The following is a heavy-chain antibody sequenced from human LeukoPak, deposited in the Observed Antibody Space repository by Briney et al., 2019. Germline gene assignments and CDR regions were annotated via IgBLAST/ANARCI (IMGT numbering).Heavy chain of an antibody. Sequence: GGSLRLSCAASGFTFSSYAMSWVRQAPGKGLEWVSAISGSGGSTYYADSVKGRFTISRDNSKNTLYLQMNSLRAEDTAVYYCARVLAETYYDFWSGRGYYYGMDVWGQGTTVTVSS. D-gene: IGHD3-3*01. CDR1: GFTFSSYA. CDR2: ISGSGGST. J-gene: IGHJ6*02. CDR3: ARVLAETYYDFWSGRGYYYGMDV. V-gene: IGHV3-23*01.